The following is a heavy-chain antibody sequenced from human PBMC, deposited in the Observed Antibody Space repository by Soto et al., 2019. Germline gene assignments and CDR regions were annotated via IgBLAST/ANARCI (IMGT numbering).Heavy chain of an antibody. J-gene: IGHJ6*02. CDR1: GYTFTSYG. D-gene: IGHD6-19*01. Sequence: QVQLVQSGAEVKKPGASVKVSCKTSGYTFTSYGISWVRQAPGQGLEWMGWISAYNGKTNYAQKRQGRVTMTTDTYTTAPYMELRSLTSDDTAVYYCASVGVIAVAGTSRYYYGMDVWGQGTTVTVSS. CDR2: ISAYNGKT. CDR3: ASVGVIAVAGTSRYYYGMDV. V-gene: IGHV1-18*01.